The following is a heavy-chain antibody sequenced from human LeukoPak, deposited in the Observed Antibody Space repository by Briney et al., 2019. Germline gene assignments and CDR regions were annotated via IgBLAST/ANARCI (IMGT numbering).Heavy chain of an antibody. D-gene: IGHD3-10*01. V-gene: IGHV1-2*02. Sequence: GASVKVSCKASGYTFTGYYMHWVRQAPGQGLEWKGWINPNSGGTNYAQKFQGRVTMTRDTSISTAYMGLSRLRSHDGAVYYCARDRGLLWFGELLSPYYFDYWGQGTLVTVSS. CDR2: INPNSGGT. J-gene: IGHJ4*02. CDR1: GYTFTGYY. CDR3: ARDRGLLWFGELLSPYYFDY.